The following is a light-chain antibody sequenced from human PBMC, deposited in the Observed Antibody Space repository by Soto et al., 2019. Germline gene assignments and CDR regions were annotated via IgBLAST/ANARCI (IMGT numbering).Light chain of an antibody. V-gene: IGLV2-23*01. CDR3: CSYAGSNTLV. CDR2: EGS. CDR1: NSDVGNYNL. J-gene: IGLJ2*01. Sequence: QSALTQPASVSGSPGQSITISCTGTNSDVGNYNLVSWYQQHPGKAPRLMIYEGSKRPSGVSNRFSGSKSGNTASLTISGLQAEDEADYHCCSYAGSNTLVFGGGTKLTVL.